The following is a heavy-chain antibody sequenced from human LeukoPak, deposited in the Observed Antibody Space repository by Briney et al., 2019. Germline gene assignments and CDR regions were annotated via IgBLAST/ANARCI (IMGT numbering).Heavy chain of an antibody. CDR3: ARHDTAMATDYGMDV. D-gene: IGHD5-18*01. V-gene: IGHV3-11*01. J-gene: IGHJ6*02. Sequence: GSLRLSCAASGFTFSDYYMSWIRQAPGKGLEWVSYISSWGSAIYYADSVKGRFTISRDNAKNSLYLQMNSLRAEDTAVYYCARHDTAMATDYGMDVWGQGTTVTVSS. CDR2: ISSWGSAI. CDR1: GFTFSDYY.